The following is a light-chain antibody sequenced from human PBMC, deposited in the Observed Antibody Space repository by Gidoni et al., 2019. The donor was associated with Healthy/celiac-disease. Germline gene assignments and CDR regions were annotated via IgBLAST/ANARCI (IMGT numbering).Light chain of an antibody. CDR2: GNS. J-gene: IGLJ2*01. Sequence: QSVLTQPPSVSGAPGQRVPISCTGSSSNIGAGYDVHWYQQLPGTAPQPLIYGNSNRPSGVPDRFSGSKSGTSASLAITGLQAEDEADYYCQSYDSSLSAHVVFGGGTKLTVL. CDR3: QSYDSSLSAHVV. CDR1: SSNIGAGYD. V-gene: IGLV1-40*01.